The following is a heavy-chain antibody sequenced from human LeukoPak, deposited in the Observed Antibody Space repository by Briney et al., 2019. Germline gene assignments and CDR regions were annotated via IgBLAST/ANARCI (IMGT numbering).Heavy chain of an antibody. CDR1: GLTLSRCS. CDR3: AKAAYGDYVNWFDP. Sequence: GGSLRLSCVVSGLTLSRCSMNWVRQAPGKGLEWVSSIAASSGSTYYADSVKGRFTISRDNFKNTLYLQMNSLRAEDTALYYCAKAAYGDYVNWFDPWGQGTLVTVSS. CDR2: IAASSGST. J-gene: IGHJ5*02. V-gene: IGHV3-23*01. D-gene: IGHD4-17*01.